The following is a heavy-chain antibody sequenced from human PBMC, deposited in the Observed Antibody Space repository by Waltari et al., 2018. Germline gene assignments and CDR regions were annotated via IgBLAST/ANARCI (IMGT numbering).Heavy chain of an antibody. CDR1: GFTFSSYW. CDR2: IKQDGSEK. J-gene: IGHJ4*02. D-gene: IGHD6-13*01. V-gene: IGHV3-7*01. Sequence: EVQLVESGGGLVQPGGSLRLSCAASGFTFSSYWMSWVRQAPGKGVEWVANIKQDGSEKYLVDSVKGRFTISRDNAKNSLYLQMNSLRAEDTAVYYCASSLHSSPSDYWGQGTLVTVSS. CDR3: ASSLHSSPSDY.